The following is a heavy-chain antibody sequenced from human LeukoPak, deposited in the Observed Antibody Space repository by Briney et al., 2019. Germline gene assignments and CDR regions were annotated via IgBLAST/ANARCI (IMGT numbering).Heavy chain of an antibody. J-gene: IGHJ5*02. CDR3: ARGLLSGGNWFDP. CDR2: IYHSGST. V-gene: IGHV4-39*07. D-gene: IGHD2-21*02. Sequence: SETLSLTCTVSGGSISSSSYYWGWIRQPPGKGLEWIGSIYHSGSTYYNPSLKSRVTISVDTSKNQFSLKLSSVTAADTAVYYCARGLLSGGNWFDPWGQGTLVTVSS. CDR1: GGSISSSSYY.